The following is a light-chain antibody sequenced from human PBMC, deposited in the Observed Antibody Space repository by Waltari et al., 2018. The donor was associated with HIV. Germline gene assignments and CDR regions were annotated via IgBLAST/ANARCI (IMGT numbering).Light chain of an antibody. CDR3: NSRDRSGHHVV. J-gene: IGLJ3*02. CDR2: PIH. Sequence: SELTQDPAVSVALGQTVSITCQGDSLRTYYASWYLQKPGQAPVLVISPIHNRPSGIPDRFSCSISGNTSSLTITGAQAEDEGDYYCNSRDRSGHHVVFGGGTKLTVL. CDR1: SLRTYY. V-gene: IGLV3-19*01.